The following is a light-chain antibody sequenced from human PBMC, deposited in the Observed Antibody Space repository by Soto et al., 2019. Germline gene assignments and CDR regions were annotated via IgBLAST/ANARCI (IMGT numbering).Light chain of an antibody. CDR2: SSS. J-gene: IGLJ2*01. CDR1: ASNIGSNP. V-gene: IGLV1-44*01. CDR3: AAWDVSLNVVV. Sequence: QSVVTQPPSASGTPGQRVTISCSGSASNIGSNPVNWYQHLPGTAPKLLIYSSSHRPSGVPDRFSGSKSGTSASLAISGLQSGDEADYSCAAWDVSLNVVVFGGGPKLTVL.